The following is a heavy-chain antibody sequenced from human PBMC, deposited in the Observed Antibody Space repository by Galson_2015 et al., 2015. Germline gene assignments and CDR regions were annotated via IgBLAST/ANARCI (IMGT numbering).Heavy chain of an antibody. D-gene: IGHD3-3*02. Sequence: SLRLSCAASGFTFSSYSMNWVRQAPGKGLEWVSTISSSRITTYYADYVKGRFTISRDNSKNTLFLQMNSLRAEDTAVYYCARVLADTVSYYYGMDVWGQGTTVTVSS. J-gene: IGHJ6*02. CDR1: GFTFSSYS. CDR3: ARVLADTVSYYYGMDV. V-gene: IGHV3-48*01. CDR2: ISSSRITT.